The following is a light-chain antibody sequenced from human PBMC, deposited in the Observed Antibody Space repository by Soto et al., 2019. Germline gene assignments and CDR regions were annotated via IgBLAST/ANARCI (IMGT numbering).Light chain of an antibody. CDR3: LQYYATPQT. Sequence: DIVMTQSPDSLAVSLGERATINCKSSQSVLYSPNNKNYLAWYQHKPGQPPKLLIYWASTRESGVPDRFSGSGSGTDFTLPITSLQAEDVAVYYCLQYYATPQTFGQGTKVEIK. CDR1: QSVLYSPNNKNY. CDR2: WAS. V-gene: IGKV4-1*01. J-gene: IGKJ1*01.